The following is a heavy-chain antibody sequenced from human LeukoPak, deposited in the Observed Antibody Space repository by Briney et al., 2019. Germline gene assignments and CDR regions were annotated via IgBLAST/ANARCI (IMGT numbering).Heavy chain of an antibody. J-gene: IGHJ4*02. Sequence: GGSLRLSCAASGFTFTSYSMSWVRQAPGKGLEWVSGTSDRGDYTYYAESLKGRITISRDNAQNSLYLQMNSLRVEDTAVYYCARSGREATEIDYWGQGTLVTVSS. CDR1: GFTFTSYS. V-gene: IGHV3-23*01. CDR2: TSDRGDYT. CDR3: ARSGREATEIDY. D-gene: IGHD1-1*01.